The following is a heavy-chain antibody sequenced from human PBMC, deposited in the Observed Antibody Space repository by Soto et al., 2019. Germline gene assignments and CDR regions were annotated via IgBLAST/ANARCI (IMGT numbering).Heavy chain of an antibody. J-gene: IGHJ6*02. CDR3: TRDIVVVVADTPVYYYYGMDV. CDR2: ISYDGNTK. V-gene: IGHV3-30-3*01. Sequence: QVQLVESGGGVVQPGRSLRLSCATSGFTFSTYAMHWVRQAPGKGLEWVADISYDGNTKYYSDSVKSRFTIARDNSKNTLYLEMNSLRAEDTAVYYCTRDIVVVVADTPVYYYYGMDVWGLGTMVTVSS. D-gene: IGHD2-15*01. CDR1: GFTFSTYA.